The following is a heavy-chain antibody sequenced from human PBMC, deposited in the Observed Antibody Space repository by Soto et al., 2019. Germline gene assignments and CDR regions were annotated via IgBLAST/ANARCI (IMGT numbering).Heavy chain of an antibody. CDR1: GFSLSTSGVG. CDR2: IYWDDDK. J-gene: IGHJ4*02. CDR3: AHRRGYYDSSGFDY. Sequence: QITLKESGPTLVKPTQTLTLTCTFSGFSLSTSGVGVGWIRQPPGKALAWLALIYWDDDKRYSPSLKSRLTITKDTSKNQVVPTMTNMDTVDTATYYCAHRRGYYDSSGFDYWGQGTLVTVSS. V-gene: IGHV2-5*02. D-gene: IGHD3-22*01.